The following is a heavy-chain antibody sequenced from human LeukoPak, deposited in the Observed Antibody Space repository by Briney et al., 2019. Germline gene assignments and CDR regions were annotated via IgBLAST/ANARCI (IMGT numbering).Heavy chain of an antibody. J-gene: IGHJ4*02. D-gene: IGHD6-19*01. CDR2: INHSGST. Sequence: SETLSLTCAVYGGSFSGYYWSWIRQPPGKGLEWIGEINHSGSTNYNPSLKSRVTISVDTSKNQFSLKLSSVTAADTAVYYCATLLGVYSSGRKDTPDYYFDYWGQGTLVTVSS. CDR3: ATLLGVYSSGRKDTPDYYFDY. V-gene: IGHV4-34*01. CDR1: GGSFSGYY.